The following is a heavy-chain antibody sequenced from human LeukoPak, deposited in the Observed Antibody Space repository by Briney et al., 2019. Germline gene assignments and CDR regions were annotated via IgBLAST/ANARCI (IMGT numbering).Heavy chain of an antibody. V-gene: IGHV3-33*01. D-gene: IGHD3-10*01. J-gene: IGHJ5*02. CDR2: IWYDGSNK. Sequence: GGSLRLSCAASGFTFSSYGMHWVRQAPGKGLEWVAVIWYDGSNKYYADSVKGRFTISRDNSKNTLYLQMNSLRAEDTAVYYCARDPTDYYGLGSPWFDPWGQGTLVTVSS. CDR1: GFTFSSYG. CDR3: ARDPTDYYGLGSPWFDP.